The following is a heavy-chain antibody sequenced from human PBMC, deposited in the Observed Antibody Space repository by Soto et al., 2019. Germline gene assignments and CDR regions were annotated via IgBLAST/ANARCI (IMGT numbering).Heavy chain of an antibody. CDR2: INPSVGST. CDR1: TYTYNTHY. V-gene: IGHV1-46*02. Sequence: ASVKVSCKSSTYTYNTHYIHWVRQAPGQGLEWVGVINPSVGSTNYAQKFQGRVTMTRDTSTTTFYVEVASLTSEDTAVYYCVGGSASGVDHWGQGTLVTVSS. CDR3: VGGSASGVDH. D-gene: IGHD6-6*01. J-gene: IGHJ4*02.